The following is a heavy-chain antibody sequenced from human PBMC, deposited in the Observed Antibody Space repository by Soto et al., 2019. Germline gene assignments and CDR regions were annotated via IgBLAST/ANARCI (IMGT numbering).Heavy chain of an antibody. CDR3: ARDLGYCSGGSCYSGSWFDP. D-gene: IGHD2-15*01. J-gene: IGHJ5*02. CDR2: ISSSSSYT. CDR1: GFTFSDYY. Sequence: GGSLRLSCAASGFTFSDYYMSWIRQAPGKGLEWVSYISSSSSYTNYADSVKGRFTISRDNAKNSLYLQMNSLRAEDTAVYYCARDLGYCSGGSCYSGSWFDPWGQGTLVTVSS. V-gene: IGHV3-11*05.